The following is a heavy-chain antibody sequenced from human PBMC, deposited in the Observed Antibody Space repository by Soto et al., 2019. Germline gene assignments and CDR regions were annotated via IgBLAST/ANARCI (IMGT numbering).Heavy chain of an antibody. J-gene: IGHJ4*02. V-gene: IGHV1-2*02. CDR2: INPNSGVT. D-gene: IGHD5-12*01. CDR3: ARAGLTNLELATTY. Sequence: GSGKVCFKASRYPFTDYYMHWVRKSPGQGLEWMGWINPNSGVTKFPQKFQGRVIMTRDTSISTVYMELSRLTSDDTAVYYCARAGLTNLELATTYWGQGTLVTVSS. CDR1: RYPFTDYY.